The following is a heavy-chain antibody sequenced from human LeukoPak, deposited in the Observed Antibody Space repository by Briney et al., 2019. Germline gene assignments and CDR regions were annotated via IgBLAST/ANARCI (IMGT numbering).Heavy chain of an antibody. D-gene: IGHD3-9*01. CDR3: ARPRHHYYDILTGYYGGNYIDY. V-gene: IGHV4-39*01. Sequence: SENVSLTCTVSGGSISSSSYYWGWIRQPPGKGLEWIGSIYYSGSTYYNPSLKRRVTISVDTSKNQFSLKLSSVTAADTAVYYCARPRHHYYDILTGYYGGNYIDYWGQGPLVPVTS. CDR1: GGSISSSSYY. CDR2: IYYSGST. J-gene: IGHJ4*02.